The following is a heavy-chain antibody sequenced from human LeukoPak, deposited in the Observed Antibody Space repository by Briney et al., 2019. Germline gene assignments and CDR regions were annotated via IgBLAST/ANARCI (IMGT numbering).Heavy chain of an antibody. CDR2: IVSDGSNT. D-gene: IGHD4-23*01. CDR1: GFTFSNAW. V-gene: IGHV3-74*01. J-gene: IGHJ4*02. CDR3: ARGRPHGNDY. Sequence: GGSLRLSCAASGFTFSNAWMNWVRQVPGKGLVWVSRIVSDGSNTNYADSVKGRFTISRDNAKNTLYLQMNSLRVEDTAVYYCARGRPHGNDYWGQGTLVTVSS.